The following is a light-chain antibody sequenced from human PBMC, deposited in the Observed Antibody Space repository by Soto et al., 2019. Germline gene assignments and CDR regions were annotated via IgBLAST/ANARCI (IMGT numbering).Light chain of an antibody. Sequence: DIQMTQSPSTLSASAGDRVTITCRASQSISSWLAWYQQKPGKAPKLLIYKASTLESGVPSRFSGSGFGTEFTLTISSLQPDDFATYYCQQYNVYSRTFGQRTKVDIK. CDR1: QSISSW. CDR2: KAS. CDR3: QQYNVYSRT. V-gene: IGKV1-5*03. J-gene: IGKJ1*01.